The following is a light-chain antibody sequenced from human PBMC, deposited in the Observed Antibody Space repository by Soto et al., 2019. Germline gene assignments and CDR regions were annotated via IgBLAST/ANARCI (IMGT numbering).Light chain of an antibody. V-gene: IGKV3-15*01. CDR2: SAS. J-gene: IGKJ2*01. Sequence: ETVMTQSPATLSVSPGERATLSCRASQGVSSNLAWYQQKPGQAPRLLIYSASTRATGIPARFSGSGSGTEFTLTISSLQSEDFEVYYCQQYNNWPPITFGPGTKLEIK. CDR3: QQYNNWPPIT. CDR1: QGVSSN.